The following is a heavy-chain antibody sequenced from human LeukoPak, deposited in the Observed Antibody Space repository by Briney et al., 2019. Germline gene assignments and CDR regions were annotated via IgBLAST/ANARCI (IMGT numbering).Heavy chain of an antibody. D-gene: IGHD6-6*01. CDR1: GYTFTGYY. V-gene: IGHV1-2*02. CDR2: INPNSGGT. J-gene: IGHJ6*03. CDR3: ARAGRSSSPYYYYYYYMDV. Sequence: GASVKVSCKASGYTFTGYYMHWVRQAPGQGLEWMGWINPNSGGTNYAQKFQGRVTMTRDTSISTAYMKLSRLRSDDTAVYYCARAGRSSSPYYYYYYYMDVWGKGTTVTVSS.